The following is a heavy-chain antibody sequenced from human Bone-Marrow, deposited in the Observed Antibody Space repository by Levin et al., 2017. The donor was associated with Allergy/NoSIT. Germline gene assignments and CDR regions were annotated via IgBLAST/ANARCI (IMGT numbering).Heavy chain of an antibody. CDR3: ARGSYSSPPKHSYYYDGMDV. J-gene: IGHJ6*02. Sequence: ASVKVSCKASGYTFTGYYMHWVRQAPGQGLEWMGRINPNSGGTNYAQKFQGRVTMTRDTSISTAYMELSRLRSDDTAVYYCARGSYSSPPKHSYYYDGMDVWGQGTTVTVSS. V-gene: IGHV1-2*06. CDR2: INPNSGGT. D-gene: IGHD6-13*01. CDR1: GYTFTGYY.